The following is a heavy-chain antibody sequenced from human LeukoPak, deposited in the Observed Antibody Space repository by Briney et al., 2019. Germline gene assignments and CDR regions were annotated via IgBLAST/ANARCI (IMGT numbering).Heavy chain of an antibody. J-gene: IGHJ4*02. CDR3: AKKFSSGSQLFDY. Sequence: GESLRLSCAASGFTISDYSMNWVRQAPGKGLEWVSAISGSGGSTYYADSVKGRFTISRDNSKNTLYLQMNSLRAEDTAVYYCAKKFSSGSQLFDYWGQGTLVTVSS. D-gene: IGHD6-19*01. CDR1: GFTISDYS. V-gene: IGHV3-23*01. CDR2: ISGSGGST.